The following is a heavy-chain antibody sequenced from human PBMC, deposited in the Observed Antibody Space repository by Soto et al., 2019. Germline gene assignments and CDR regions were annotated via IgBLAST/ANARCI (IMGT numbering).Heavy chain of an antibody. J-gene: IGHJ4*01. D-gene: IGHD4-17*01. CDR1: GFTFSTFA. V-gene: IGHV3-23*01. CDR2: ITGSGAGI. CDR3: AKNKRSAIDY. Sequence: EVQLLESGGGLVQPGTSLRLSCAASGFTFSTFAMSWVRQAPGKGLDWVSLITGSGAGIYYADSVEGRFTISRDNSKNTVYLQMNSRRVEDTVIYYCAKNKRSAIDYWGHGTLVTVSS.